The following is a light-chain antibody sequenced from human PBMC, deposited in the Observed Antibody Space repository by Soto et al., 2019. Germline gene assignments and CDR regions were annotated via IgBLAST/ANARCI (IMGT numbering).Light chain of an antibody. Sequence: QSALTQPASVSGSPGQSITISCTGASSDVGRYSLVSWYQHHRGKAPKLVIYEDNKWPSGVSNRFSGSKSGNTASLTISGLQAEDEADYYCCSYAGSGSYVFGTGTKVT. CDR2: EDN. CDR1: SSDVGRYSL. V-gene: IGLV2-23*01. CDR3: CSYAGSGSYV. J-gene: IGLJ1*01.